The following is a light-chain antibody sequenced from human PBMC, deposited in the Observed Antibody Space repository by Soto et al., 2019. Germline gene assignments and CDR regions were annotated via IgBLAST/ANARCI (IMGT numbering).Light chain of an antibody. V-gene: IGKV3-20*01. CDR3: QQYGSSPLT. CDR1: QSVNSN. CDR2: GAS. J-gene: IGKJ4*01. Sequence: EIVMTQSPATLSVSPGDRATLSCRASQSVNSNVAWYHQKPGQAPRLLIYGASSRATGIPDRFSGSGSGTDFTLTISRLEPEDFAVYYCQQYGSSPLTFGGGTKVDIK.